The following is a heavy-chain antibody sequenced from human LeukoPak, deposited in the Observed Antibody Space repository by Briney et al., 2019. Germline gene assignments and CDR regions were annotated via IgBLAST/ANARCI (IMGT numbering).Heavy chain of an antibody. V-gene: IGHV3-64D*09. CDR2: IDTDGGGT. Sequence: PGGSLRLSCSGSGLTLSTYAMHWVRQAPGKGLEYVSAIDTDGGGTYYADSVKGRFTISRDKSKNTLYLQMRSLRAEDTAVYYCATGPLNDYGMGDWGQGTTVTVSS. J-gene: IGHJ6*02. CDR1: GLTLSTYA. CDR3: ATGPLNDYGMGD.